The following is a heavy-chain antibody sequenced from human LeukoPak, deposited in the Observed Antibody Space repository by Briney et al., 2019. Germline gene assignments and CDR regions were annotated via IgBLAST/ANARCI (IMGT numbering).Heavy chain of an antibody. CDR3: ARDEVVPAAPDY. V-gene: IGHV3-33*01. J-gene: IGHJ4*02. Sequence: PGGSLRLSCAASGFTFSSYGMHWVRQAPGKGLEGVAVIWYDGSNKYYADSVKGRFTISRDNSKNTLYLQMNSLRAEDTAVYYCARDEVVPAAPDYWGQGTLVTVSS. D-gene: IGHD2-2*01. CDR1: GFTFSSYG. CDR2: IWYDGSNK.